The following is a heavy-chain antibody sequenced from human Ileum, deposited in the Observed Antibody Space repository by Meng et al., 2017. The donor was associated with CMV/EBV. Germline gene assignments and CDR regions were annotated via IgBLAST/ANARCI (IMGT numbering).Heavy chain of an antibody. CDR3: ARGPHYSTQGRYFDY. CDR1: GFTFSSYA. Sequence: SGFTFSSYAMRWVRQAPGKRLEYVSSISDTGDSTFYADSVKGRFTISRDSSKNTLYLQMGSLRTEDMAVYYCARGPHYSTQGRYFDYWGQGTLVTVSS. J-gene: IGHJ4*02. V-gene: IGHV3-64*02. D-gene: IGHD4-11*01. CDR2: ISDTGDST.